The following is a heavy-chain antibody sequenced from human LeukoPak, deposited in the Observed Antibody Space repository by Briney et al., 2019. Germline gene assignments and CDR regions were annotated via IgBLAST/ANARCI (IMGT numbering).Heavy chain of an antibody. J-gene: IGHJ4*02. D-gene: IGHD6-6*01. CDR3: ARGGSIAARPIDY. V-gene: IGHV3-64*01. CDR1: GFTFSSYA. CDR2: ISSNGGST. Sequence: GGALRLSCAASGFTFSSYAMHWVRQAPGKELEYVSAISSNGGSTYYANSVKGRFTISRDNSKNTLFLQMGSLRAEDMAVYYCARGGSIAARPIDYWGQGTLVTVSS.